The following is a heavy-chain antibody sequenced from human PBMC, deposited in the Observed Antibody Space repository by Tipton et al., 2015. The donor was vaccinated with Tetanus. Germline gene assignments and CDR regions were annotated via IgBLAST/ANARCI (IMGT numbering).Heavy chain of an antibody. D-gene: IGHD6-13*01. CDR2: VFRSGSA. Sequence: TLSLTCAVSGASISSIYSWSWIRQPPGKGLEWIGYVFRSGSADYNPSLKSRVNISLDRSENQISLMLTSVTAADTAVYYCARDPGIASAGLWFDPWGQGTLVTVSS. V-gene: IGHV4-30-2*01. CDR1: GASISSIYS. J-gene: IGHJ5*02. CDR3: ARDPGIASAGLWFDP.